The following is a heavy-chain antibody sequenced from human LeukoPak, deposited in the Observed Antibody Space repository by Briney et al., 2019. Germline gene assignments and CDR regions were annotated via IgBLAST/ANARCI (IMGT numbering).Heavy chain of an antibody. D-gene: IGHD3-10*01. V-gene: IGHV3-23*01. CDR1: GFLFGSHA. J-gene: IGHJ4*02. CDR2: ISGSGGST. Sequence: GGSLRLSCAASGFLFGSHAMNWVRQAPGKGLEWVSGISGSGGSTYYADSVKGRFTISRGNSKNTLFLQMNSLRPEDTAVYFCARDPGGYFDYWGREPWSPSPQ. CDR3: ARDPGGYFDY.